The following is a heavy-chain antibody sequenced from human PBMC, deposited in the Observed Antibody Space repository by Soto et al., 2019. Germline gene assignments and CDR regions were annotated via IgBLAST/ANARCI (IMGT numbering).Heavy chain of an antibody. CDR2: IKSKTDGGTT. J-gene: IGHJ4*02. CDR1: GFTFSNAW. V-gene: IGHV3-15*01. CDR3: TSRGYSYAYSMVHX. Sequence: PGGSLRLSCAASGFTFSNAWMSWVRQAPGKGLEWVSRIKSKTDGGTTDCAAPVKGRFTISRYDSKNTLCLQMNIMKTEDTAVYYCTSRGYSYAYSMVHXWGQGTLVTVSX. D-gene: IGHD5-18*01.